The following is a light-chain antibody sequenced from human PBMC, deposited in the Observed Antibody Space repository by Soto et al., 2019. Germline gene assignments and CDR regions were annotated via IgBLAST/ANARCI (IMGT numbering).Light chain of an antibody. V-gene: IGKV3-20*01. CDR2: GAS. Sequence: EIVLTQSPGTLSLSPGERATLSCRASQSVSSSYLAWYQQKPGQAPRLLIYGASSRATGIPDRFSGSGSGTDFTLTNSRLEPEDFAVYYCQQYGSSPWTFGQGTNVDIK. CDR3: QQYGSSPWT. J-gene: IGKJ1*01. CDR1: QSVSSSY.